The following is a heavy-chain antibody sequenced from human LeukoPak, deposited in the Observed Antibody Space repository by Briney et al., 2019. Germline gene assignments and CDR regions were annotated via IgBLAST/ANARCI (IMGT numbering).Heavy chain of an antibody. CDR3: ANPVLLRWQGYMDV. J-gene: IGHJ6*03. CDR1: GFTFSSYG. D-gene: IGHD4-23*01. CDR2: IRYDGSNK. Sequence: PGGSLRLSCAASGFTFSSYGMHWVRQAPGKGLEWVAFIRYDGSNKYYADSVKGRFTISRDNSKNTLYLQMNSLRAEDTAVYYCANPVLLRWQGYMDVWGKGTTVTISS. V-gene: IGHV3-30*02.